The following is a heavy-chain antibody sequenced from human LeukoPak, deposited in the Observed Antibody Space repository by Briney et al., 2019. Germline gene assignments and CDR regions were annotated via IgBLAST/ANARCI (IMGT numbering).Heavy chain of an antibody. CDR3: AKPGWLLTSATDY. J-gene: IGHJ4*02. D-gene: IGHD2-21*02. Sequence: GGSLRLSCAASGFTFNSYSMNWVRQAPGKGLEWASSISSSSSYIYYADSVKGRFTISRDNAKNSLYLQMNSLRAEDTAVYYCAKPGWLLTSATDYWGRGTLVTVSS. V-gene: IGHV3-21*04. CDR2: ISSSSSYI. CDR1: GFTFNSYS.